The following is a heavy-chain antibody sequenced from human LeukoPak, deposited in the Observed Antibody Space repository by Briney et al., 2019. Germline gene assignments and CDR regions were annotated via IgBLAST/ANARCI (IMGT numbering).Heavy chain of an antibody. Sequence: GGSLRLSCAASGFTFSSYGMHWVRQAPGKGLEWVAVISYDGSNKYYADSVKGRFTISRDNSKNTLYLQMNSLRAEDTAVYYCAKCSYGGNSGGLDYWGQGTLVTVSS. J-gene: IGHJ4*02. CDR1: GFTFSSYG. V-gene: IGHV3-30*18. CDR3: AKCSYGGNSGGLDY. D-gene: IGHD4-23*01. CDR2: ISYDGSNK.